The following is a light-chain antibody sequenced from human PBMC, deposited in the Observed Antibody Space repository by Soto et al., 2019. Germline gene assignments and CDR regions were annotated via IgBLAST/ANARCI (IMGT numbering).Light chain of an antibody. CDR3: QQRSNWWT. CDR2: DAS. CDR1: QSVSTY. Sequence: IVLTQSPATLSLSPGERATLSCRASQSVSTYLAWYQQKPGQAPRLLIYDASNRATGIPARFSGSGSGTDFTLTISSLEPEAFADYYCQQRSNWWTFGQGTKVEIK. J-gene: IGKJ1*01. V-gene: IGKV3-11*01.